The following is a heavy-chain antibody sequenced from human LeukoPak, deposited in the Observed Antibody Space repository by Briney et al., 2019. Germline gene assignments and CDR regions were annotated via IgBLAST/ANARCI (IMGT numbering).Heavy chain of an antibody. D-gene: IGHD4-17*01. CDR3: ARVPTTVTTGY. V-gene: IGHV3-74*01. Sequence: PGGSLRLSCAASGFTFSSYWMHWVRQAPGKGLVWVSRINSDGSSTSYADSVKGRFTISRDDAKNTLYLQMNSLRAEDTAVYYCARVPTTVTTGYWGQGTLVTVSS. J-gene: IGHJ4*02. CDR1: GFTFSSYW. CDR2: INSDGSST.